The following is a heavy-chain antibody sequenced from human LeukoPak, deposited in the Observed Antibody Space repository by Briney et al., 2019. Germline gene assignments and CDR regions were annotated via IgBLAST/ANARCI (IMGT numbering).Heavy chain of an antibody. CDR2: IYYSGST. V-gene: IGHV4-4*02. D-gene: IGHD3-10*01. CDR3: ARDRGYGSGMDHHNWFDP. J-gene: IGHJ5*02. Sequence: GSLRLSCVASGFTFSTAWMSWLRQAPGKGLEWIGSIYYSGSTYYNPSLKSRVTISVDTSKNQFSLKLSSVTAADTAVYYCARDRGYGSGMDHHNWFDPWGQGTLVTVSS. CDR1: GFTFSTAW.